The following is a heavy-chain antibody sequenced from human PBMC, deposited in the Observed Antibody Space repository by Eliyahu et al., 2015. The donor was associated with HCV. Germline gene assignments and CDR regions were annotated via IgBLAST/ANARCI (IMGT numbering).Heavy chain of an antibody. CDR1: GFXXSSFA. V-gene: IGHV3-23*01. CDR2: ISGSGGTT. J-gene: IGHJ4*02. CDR3: AKGGNWNLKYYFDY. Sequence: EVQLLESGGGLVQPGGSLRLSCAASGFXXSSFAKSWVRQAPGKGLEWVSAISGSGGTTYYADSVKGRFTISRDNSKNTLYLQMNSLRAEDTAVYYCAKGGNWNLKYYFDYWGQGTLVTVSS. D-gene: IGHD1-7*01.